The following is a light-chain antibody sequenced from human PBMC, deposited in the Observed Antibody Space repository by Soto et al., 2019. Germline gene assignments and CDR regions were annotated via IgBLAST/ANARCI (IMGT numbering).Light chain of an antibody. CDR3: QQYYSTPYT. Sequence: DIVMTQSPDSLAVSLGERAIINCKSSQSVLYSSNNKNYLTWYQQKPGQPPKLLIYWASTRESGVPDRFRGSGSGTDFTLTISSLQAEDVAVYYCQQYYSTPYTFGQGTKLEIK. J-gene: IGKJ2*01. CDR2: WAS. CDR1: QSVLYSSNNKNY. V-gene: IGKV4-1*01.